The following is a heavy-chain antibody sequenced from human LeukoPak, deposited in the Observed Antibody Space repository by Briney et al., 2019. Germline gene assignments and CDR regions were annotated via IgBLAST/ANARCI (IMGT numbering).Heavy chain of an antibody. CDR1: GFTFSSYA. CDR3: ARTRGIAAAGLNFDY. Sequence: GSLRLSCAASGFTFSSYAMHWVRQAPGKGLEYVSAISSNGGSTYYANSVKGRFTISRDNSKNTLYLQMGSLKAEDMAVYYCARTRGIAAAGLNFDYWGQGTLVTVSS. CDR2: ISSNGGST. D-gene: IGHD6-13*01. J-gene: IGHJ4*02. V-gene: IGHV3-64*01.